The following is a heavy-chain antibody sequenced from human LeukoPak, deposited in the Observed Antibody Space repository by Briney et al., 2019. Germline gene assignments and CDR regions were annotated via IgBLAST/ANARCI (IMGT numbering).Heavy chain of an antibody. V-gene: IGHV3-30*04. CDR3: ASQYDILTGYYLPHYYYYMDV. Sequence: PGGSLRLSCAASGFTFSSYAMHWVRQAPGKGLEWVAVISFDGSSKDYAESVRGRFTVSRDNSKNTVYLQMNSLRVEDTAVYYCASQYDILTGYYLPHYYYYMDVWGKGTTVTVSS. CDR2: ISFDGSSK. CDR1: GFTFSSYA. J-gene: IGHJ6*03. D-gene: IGHD3-9*01.